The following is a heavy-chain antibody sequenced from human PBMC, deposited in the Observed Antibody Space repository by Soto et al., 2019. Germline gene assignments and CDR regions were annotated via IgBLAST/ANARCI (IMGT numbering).Heavy chain of an antibody. CDR2: IYYSGST. V-gene: IGHV4-59*01. CDR1: GGSISSYY. Sequence: SETLSLTCTVSGGSISSYYWSWIRRPPGKGLEWIGYIYYSGSTNYNPSLKSRVTISVDTSKNQFSLKLSSVTAADTAVYYCARGPRSTWPTDYWGQGTLDIVSS. J-gene: IGHJ4*02. CDR3: ARGPRSTWPTDY. D-gene: IGHD2-15*01.